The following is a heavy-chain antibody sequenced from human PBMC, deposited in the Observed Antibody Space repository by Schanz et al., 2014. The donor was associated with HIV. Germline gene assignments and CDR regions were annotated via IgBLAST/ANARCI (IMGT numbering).Heavy chain of an antibody. D-gene: IGHD2-21*02. CDR1: GFTFNSYG. J-gene: IGHJ6*02. CDR2: ISSSSTYI. V-gene: IGHV3-21*01. CDR3: ARVPPYCGGGCPYYGMDV. Sequence: EGKLVESGGGLVKRGGSLRLSCAASGFTFNSYGMHWVRQAPGKGLEWVSSISSSSTYIYYADSVKGRFTISRDNSKNTLYLHMNSLRAEDTAIYYCARVPPYCGGGCPYYGMDVWGQGTTVIVSS.